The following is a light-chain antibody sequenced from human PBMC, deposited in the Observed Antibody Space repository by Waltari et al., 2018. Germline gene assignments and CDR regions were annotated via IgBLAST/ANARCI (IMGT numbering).Light chain of an antibody. CDR1: QDISSY. V-gene: IGKV1-17*01. J-gene: IGKJ1*01. Sequence: DIQMTQSHSSLSASVGDTVITTCRASQDISSYLNWFQQKPGKAPKLLIYAASSLESGVPSRFSGSGSGTEFTLTISSLQPEDFAAYYCLQHHSYPRTFGQGTKVEI. CDR3: LQHHSYPRT. CDR2: AAS.